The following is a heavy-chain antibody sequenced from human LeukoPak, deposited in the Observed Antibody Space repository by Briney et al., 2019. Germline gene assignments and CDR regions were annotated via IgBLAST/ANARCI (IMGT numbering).Heavy chain of an antibody. CDR1: GRSFSGYY. CDR3: ARRYHYYGMDV. Sequence: PSETLPLTCAVYGRSFSGYYWSWIRQPPGKGLEWIGEINHSGSTNYNPSLKSRVTISVDTSKNQFSLKLSSVTAADTAVYYCARRYHYYGMDVWGQGTTVTVSS. J-gene: IGHJ6*02. CDR2: INHSGST. V-gene: IGHV4-34*01.